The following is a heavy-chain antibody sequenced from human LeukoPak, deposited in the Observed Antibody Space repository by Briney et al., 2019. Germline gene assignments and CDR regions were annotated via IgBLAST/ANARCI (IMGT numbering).Heavy chain of an antibody. D-gene: IGHD6-13*01. CDR3: ARDLATAGKFDP. CDR1: GFTFSSYW. CDR2: IKQDGSEK. J-gene: IGHJ5*02. V-gene: IGHV3-7*01. Sequence: PGGSLRLSCAASGFTFSSYWMSWVRQAPGKGLEWVANIKQDGSEKYYVDSVKGRFTISRDNAKNSLYLLMNSLRGEDTAVYYCARDLATAGKFDPWVQGTLVTVSS.